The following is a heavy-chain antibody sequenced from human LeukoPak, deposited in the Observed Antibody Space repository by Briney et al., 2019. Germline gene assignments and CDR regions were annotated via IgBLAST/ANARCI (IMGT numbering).Heavy chain of an antibody. Sequence: GGSLRLSCAASGFTFSSYAMHWVRQAPGKGLEWVAVISYDGSNKYYADSVKGRFTISRDNSKNTLYLQMNSLRAEDTAVYYCARGQFDWLYIFDYWGQGTLVTVSS. CDR2: ISYDGSNK. J-gene: IGHJ4*02. CDR3: ARGQFDWLYIFDY. D-gene: IGHD3-9*01. CDR1: GFTFSSYA. V-gene: IGHV3-30*04.